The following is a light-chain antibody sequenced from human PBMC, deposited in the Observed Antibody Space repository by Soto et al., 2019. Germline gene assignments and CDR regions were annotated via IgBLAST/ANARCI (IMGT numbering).Light chain of an antibody. CDR2: GAS. CDR1: QSVDNKY. CDR3: QQYGISPDFFT. J-gene: IGKJ3*01. Sequence: EIVLTQSPASLSLSPGERATLSCRASQSVDNKYLAWYQQKPGQAPRLLIYGASTRATGIPNRFSGSGSGTDFTLTISTLEPEDFAVYFCQQYGISPDFFTFGPGTKVDIK. V-gene: IGKV3-20*01.